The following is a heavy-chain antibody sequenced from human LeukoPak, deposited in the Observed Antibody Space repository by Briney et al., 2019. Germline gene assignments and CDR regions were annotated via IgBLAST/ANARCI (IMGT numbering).Heavy chain of an antibody. CDR2: IKQDGSEK. CDR3: ARTAGIQLWFPGWFDP. CDR1: GFTFSSYW. Sequence: GGSLRLSCAASGFTFSSYWMSWVRQAPGKGLEWVANIKQDGSEKYYVDSVKGRFTISRDNAKNSLYLQTNSLRAEDTAVYYCARTAGIQLWFPGWFDPWGQGTLVTVSS. D-gene: IGHD5-18*01. V-gene: IGHV3-7*01. J-gene: IGHJ5*02.